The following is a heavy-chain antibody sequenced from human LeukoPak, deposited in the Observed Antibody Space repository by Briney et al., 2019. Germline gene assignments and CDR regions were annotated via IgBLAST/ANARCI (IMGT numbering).Heavy chain of an antibody. Sequence: PSETLSLTCAVYGGSFSGYYWSWIRQPPGKGLEWIGEINHSGSTSYNPSLKSRVTISVDTSKNQFSLKLSSVTAADTAVYYCASSSPSSWSRQLRRYFDYWGQGTLVTVSS. J-gene: IGHJ4*02. V-gene: IGHV4-34*01. CDR2: INHSGST. CDR3: ASSSPSSWSRQLRRYFDY. D-gene: IGHD6-13*01. CDR1: GGSFSGYY.